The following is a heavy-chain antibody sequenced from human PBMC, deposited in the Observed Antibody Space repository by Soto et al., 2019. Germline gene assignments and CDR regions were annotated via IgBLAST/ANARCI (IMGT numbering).Heavy chain of an antibody. CDR3: VKEHVTGWPNLES. Sequence: QVHLVESGGGVVQPGRSLRLSCAASGFTFSRYSMHWVRQTPGKGLDWVAVIASHGGGRFYGDSVNGRFTISRDNSDDTVYLQMNSLRDDDTAVYFCVKEHVTGWPNLESWGQGALVTVSS. CDR2: IASHGGGR. D-gene: IGHD6-19*01. CDR1: GFTFSRYS. J-gene: IGHJ5*02. V-gene: IGHV3-30*18.